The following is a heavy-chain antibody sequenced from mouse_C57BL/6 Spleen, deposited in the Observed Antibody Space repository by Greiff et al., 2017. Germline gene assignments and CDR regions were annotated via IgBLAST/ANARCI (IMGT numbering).Heavy chain of an antibody. J-gene: IGHJ4*01. CDR3: ASFITTVAYYAMDY. CDR1: GFTFSDYG. D-gene: IGHD1-1*01. V-gene: IGHV5-17*01. Sequence: EVKLVDSGGGLVKPGGSLKLSCAASGFTFSDYGMHWVRQAPEKGLEWVAYISSGSSTIYYADTVKGRFTISRDNAKNTLFLQMTSLRSEDTAMYYCASFITTVAYYAMDYWGQGTSVTVSS. CDR2: ISSGSSTI.